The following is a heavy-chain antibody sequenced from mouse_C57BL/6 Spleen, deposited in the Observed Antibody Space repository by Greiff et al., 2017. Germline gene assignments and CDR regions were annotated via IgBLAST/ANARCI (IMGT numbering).Heavy chain of an antibody. CDR3: ARDSGYGSSMDY. V-gene: IGHV5-4*01. D-gene: IGHD1-1*01. CDR2: ISDGGSYT. J-gene: IGHJ4*01. CDR1: GFTFSSYA. Sequence: EVQGVESGGGLVKPGGSLKLSCAASGFTFSSYAMSWVRQTPEKRLEWVATISDGGSYTYYPDNVKGRFTISRDNAKNNLYLQMSHLKSEDTAMYYCARDSGYGSSMDYWGQGTSVTVSS.